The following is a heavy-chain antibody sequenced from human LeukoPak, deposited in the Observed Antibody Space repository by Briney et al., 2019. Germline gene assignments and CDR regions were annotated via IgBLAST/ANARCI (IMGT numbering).Heavy chain of an antibody. CDR2: ISYDGSNK. J-gene: IGHJ4*02. CDR3: AKGGIVVEDY. CDR1: GFTFSSYG. V-gene: IGHV3-30*18. Sequence: GGSLRLSCAASGFTFSSYGMHWVRQAPGKGLGWVAVISYDGSNKYYADSVKGRFTISRDNSKNTLYLQMNSLRAEDTAVYYCAKGGIVVEDYWGQGTLVTVSS. D-gene: IGHD2-2*01.